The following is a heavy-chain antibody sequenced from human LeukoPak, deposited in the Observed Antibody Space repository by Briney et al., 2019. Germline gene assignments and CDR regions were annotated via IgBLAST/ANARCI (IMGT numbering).Heavy chain of an antibody. CDR1: GGSISSYY. CDR3: ARDRVLLWFGEPDYYYYYGMDV. J-gene: IGHJ6*02. Sequence: SETLSLTCTVSGGSISSYYWSWIRQPPGKGLEWIGYIYYSGSTNYNPSLKSRVTISVDTSKNQFSLKLSSVTAADMAVYYCARDRVLLWFGEPDYYYYYGMDVWGQGTTVTVSS. CDR2: IYYSGST. V-gene: IGHV4-59*01. D-gene: IGHD3-10*01.